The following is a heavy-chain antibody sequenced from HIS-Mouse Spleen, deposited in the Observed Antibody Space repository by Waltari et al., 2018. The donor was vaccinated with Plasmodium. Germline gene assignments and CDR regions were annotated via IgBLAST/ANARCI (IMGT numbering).Heavy chain of an antibody. V-gene: IGHV3-13*01. CDR1: GFPFSSYD. CDR2: IGTAGDT. Sequence: EVQLVESGGGLVQPGGSLRLSCAACGFPFSSYDMHWVRQATGKGLEWVSAIGTAGDTYYPGSVKGRFTISRENAKNSLYLQMNSLRAGDTAVYYCARGRWNHAFDIWGQGTMVTVSS. J-gene: IGHJ3*02. D-gene: IGHD1-1*01. CDR3: ARGRWNHAFDI.